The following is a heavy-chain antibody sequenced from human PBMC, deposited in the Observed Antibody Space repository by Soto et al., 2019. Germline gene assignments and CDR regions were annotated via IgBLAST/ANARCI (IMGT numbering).Heavy chain of an antibody. CDR1: GGTFSSYA. CDR2: IIPIFGTA. CDR3: AGSRGVATLSYSFDY. Sequence: QVQLVQSGAEVKKPGSSVKVSCKASGGTFSSYAISWVRLAPGQGLEWMGGIIPIFGTANYAQKFQGRVTITAAKSTRTAYMELRSVRSEDTAVYYFAGSRGVATLSYSFDYLGQGTLVTVSS. D-gene: IGHD3-10*01. J-gene: IGHJ4*02. V-gene: IGHV1-69*06.